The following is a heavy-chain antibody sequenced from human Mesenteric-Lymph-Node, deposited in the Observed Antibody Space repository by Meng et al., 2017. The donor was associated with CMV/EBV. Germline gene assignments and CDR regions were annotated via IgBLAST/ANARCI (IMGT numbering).Heavy chain of an antibody. CDR3: ARDLGVATARNDDY. D-gene: IGHD5-12*01. Sequence: SGGTFSSYDISWVRQAPGQGLEWMGGIIPIFGTANYAQKFQGRVTITTDESTSTAYMELSSLRSEDTAVYYCARDLGVATARNDDYWGQGTLVTVSS. V-gene: IGHV1-69*05. J-gene: IGHJ4*02. CDR1: GGTFSSYD. CDR2: IIPIFGTA.